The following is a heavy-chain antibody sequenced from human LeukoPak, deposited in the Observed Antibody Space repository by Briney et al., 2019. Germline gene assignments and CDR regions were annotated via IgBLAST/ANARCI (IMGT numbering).Heavy chain of an antibody. CDR1: GFTFGSYW. D-gene: IGHD7-27*01. J-gene: IGHJ4*02. V-gene: IGHV3-7*04. Sequence: GGSLRLSCAASGFTFGSYWMSWVRRAPGKGLEWVANINEDGSEKYHVDSVKGRFTISRDNAKNSLYLQMDSLTAADTAVYYCARASDVGTIDYWGQGTLVTVSS. CDR3: ARASDVGTIDY. CDR2: INEDGSEK.